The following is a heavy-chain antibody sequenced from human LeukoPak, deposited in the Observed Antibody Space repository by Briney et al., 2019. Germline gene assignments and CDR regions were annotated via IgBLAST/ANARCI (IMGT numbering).Heavy chain of an antibody. Sequence: GGSLRLSCAASGFTFSNYPMTWVRQAPGKGLGWVSAISGSGGTTYYADSVKGRFTISGDNSRNTLYLQMNSLRAEDTALYYCANTARDDAFDIWGQGAMVTASS. CDR3: ANTARDDAFDI. CDR2: ISGSGGTT. CDR1: GFTFSNYP. V-gene: IGHV3-23*01. J-gene: IGHJ3*02.